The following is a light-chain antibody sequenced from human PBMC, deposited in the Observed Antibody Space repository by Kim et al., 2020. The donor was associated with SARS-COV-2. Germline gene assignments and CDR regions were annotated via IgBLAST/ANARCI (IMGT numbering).Light chain of an antibody. Sequence: EIVLTQSPATLSLSPGERATLSCRASQSVSSYLAWYQQKPGQAPRLLLYDASTRAPGITARCSGSGSLTDFSLTISSLEPVDFAVYYCQRRSNWPPLTFGGGTKVYIK. CDR1: QSVSSY. CDR3: QRRSNWPPLT. J-gene: IGKJ4*01. CDR2: DAS. V-gene: IGKV3-11*01.